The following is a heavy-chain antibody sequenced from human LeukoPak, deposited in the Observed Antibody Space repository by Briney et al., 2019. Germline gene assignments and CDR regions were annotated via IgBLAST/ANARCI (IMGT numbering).Heavy chain of an antibody. Sequence: GRSLRLSCAASGFLFSSFGMHWVRQAPGKGLEWVARLVYDGIINYGDFAKGRFTISRDNSKSALYLEMNSLRVEDSGIYYCARDLSAAYDFWGQGVVVTVSS. CDR1: GFLFSSFG. V-gene: IGHV3-33*01. CDR2: LVYDGII. CDR3: ARDLSAAYDF. D-gene: IGHD2-21*01. J-gene: IGHJ4*02.